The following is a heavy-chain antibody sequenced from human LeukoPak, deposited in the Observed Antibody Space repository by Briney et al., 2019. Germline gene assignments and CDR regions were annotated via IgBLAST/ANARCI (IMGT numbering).Heavy chain of an antibody. CDR1: GGSFSGYY. J-gene: IGHJ4*02. V-gene: IGHV4-34*01. CDR3: ARGRDMITFGGVLASDY. Sequence: SETLSLTCAVYGGSFSGYYWSWIRQPPGKGLEWIGEINHSGSTNYNPSLKSRVTISVDTSKNQFSLKLRSVTAADTALYYCARGRDMITFGGVLASDYWAQGTLVTVSS. D-gene: IGHD3-16*01. CDR2: INHSGST.